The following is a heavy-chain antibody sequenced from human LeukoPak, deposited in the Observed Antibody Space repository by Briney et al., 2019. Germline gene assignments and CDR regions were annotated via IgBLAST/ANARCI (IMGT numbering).Heavy chain of an antibody. CDR1: GYSISSGYY. Sequence: SSETLSLTCAVSGYSISSGYYWVWIRQPPGKGLEWIGSIYHSGSTYYNPSLKSRVTISVDTSKNQFSLKLSSVTAADTAVYYCARQVAVVPAAIHWFDPWGQGTLVTVSS. J-gene: IGHJ5*02. D-gene: IGHD2-2*02. CDR2: IYHSGST. CDR3: ARQVAVVPAAIHWFDP. V-gene: IGHV4-38-2*01.